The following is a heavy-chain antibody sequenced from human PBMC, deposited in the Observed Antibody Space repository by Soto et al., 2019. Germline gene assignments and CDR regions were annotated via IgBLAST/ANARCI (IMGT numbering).Heavy chain of an antibody. CDR3: ARQPSSSAGSYYFDY. CDR1: GGSISSSNW. CDR2: IYHSGST. Sequence: QVQLQESGPGLVKPSGTLSLTCAVSGGSISSSNWWSWVRQPPGKGLEWIGEIYHSGSTNYNPSLKSRVTISVDKSKNQFSLKPSSVTAADTAVYYCARQPSSSAGSYYFDYWGQGTLVTVSS. D-gene: IGHD6-6*01. V-gene: IGHV4-4*02. J-gene: IGHJ4*02.